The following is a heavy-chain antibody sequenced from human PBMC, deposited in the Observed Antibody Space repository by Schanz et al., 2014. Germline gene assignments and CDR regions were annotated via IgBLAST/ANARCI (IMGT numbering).Heavy chain of an antibody. CDR3: ARGFDFWDR. Sequence: QGQLVQSGAEVKKPGASVKVSCKASGYTFVSYSMHWVRQAPGQGLEWMGWISAYNGNTNYAQKLQGRVTMTTDTSTSTAYMELKSLRSDDTDVYYCARGFDFWDRWGQGTLVIVSS. CDR2: ISAYNGNT. J-gene: IGHJ4*02. CDR1: GYTFVSYS. D-gene: IGHD3-3*01. V-gene: IGHV1-18*04.